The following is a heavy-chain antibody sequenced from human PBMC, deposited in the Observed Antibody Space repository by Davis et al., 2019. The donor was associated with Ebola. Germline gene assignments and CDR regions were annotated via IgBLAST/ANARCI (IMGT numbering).Heavy chain of an antibody. Sequence: ASVKVSCKASGYSFSSYGISWVRQAPGQGLEWMGWISAYNGDTHYAQKFHGRVTMTTDTSTSTAYMEVRSLRSDDTAVYYCARDYCGGDCYLVYNWLDPWGQGTLVTVSS. V-gene: IGHV1-18*04. D-gene: IGHD2-21*01. CDR2: ISAYNGDT. CDR1: GYSFSSYG. J-gene: IGHJ5*02. CDR3: ARDYCGGDCYLVYNWLDP.